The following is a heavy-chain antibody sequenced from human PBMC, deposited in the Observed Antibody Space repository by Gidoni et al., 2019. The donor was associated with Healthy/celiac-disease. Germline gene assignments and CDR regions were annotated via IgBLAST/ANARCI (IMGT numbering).Heavy chain of an antibody. CDR3: AKDRRDGYNSFHY. J-gene: IGHJ4*02. D-gene: IGHD5-12*01. CDR2: ISWDGGST. V-gene: IGHV3-43*01. Sequence: EVQLVESGGVVVQPGGSLRLSCAASGFPFDDYTMHWVRQAPGKGLEWVSLISWDGGSTYYADSVKGRFTISRDNSKNSLYLQMNSLRTEDTALYYCAKDRRDGYNSFHYWGQGTLVTVSS. CDR1: GFPFDDYT.